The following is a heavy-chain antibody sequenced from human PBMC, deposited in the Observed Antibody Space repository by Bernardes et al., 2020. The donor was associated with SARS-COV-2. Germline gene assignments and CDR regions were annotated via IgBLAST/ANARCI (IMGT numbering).Heavy chain of an antibody. V-gene: IGHV3-23*01. J-gene: IGHJ3*01. CDR2: ISSSGASR. CDR1: GFTFSIYA. Sequence: VGSLRLSCEASGFTFSIYAMSWVRQAPGKGPEWVSAISSSGASRYYADSVKGRSTISRDNSKNTLFLQMNGLRAEDTAVYYCAKGGPGVTGDAFDVWGHGTMVTVSS. D-gene: IGHD2-8*01. CDR3: AKGGPGVTGDAFDV.